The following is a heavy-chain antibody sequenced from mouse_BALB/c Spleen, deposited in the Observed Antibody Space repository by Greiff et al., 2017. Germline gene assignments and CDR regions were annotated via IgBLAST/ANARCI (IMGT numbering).Heavy chain of an antibody. J-gene: IGHJ2*01. Sequence: EVMLVESGGDLVKPGGSLKLSCAASGFTFSSYGMSWVRQTPDKRLEWVATISSGGSYTYYPDSVKGRFTISRDNAKNTLYLQMSSLKSEDTAMYYCARGATVVPYYFDYWGQGTTLTVSS. CDR3: ARGATVVPYYFDY. V-gene: IGHV5-6*01. CDR2: ISSGGSYT. D-gene: IGHD1-1*01. CDR1: GFTFSSYG.